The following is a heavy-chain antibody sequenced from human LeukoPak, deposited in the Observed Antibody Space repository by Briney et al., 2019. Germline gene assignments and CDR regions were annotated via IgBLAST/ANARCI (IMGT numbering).Heavy chain of an antibody. CDR1: GYTFTSYD. V-gene: IGHV1-8*01. CDR3: ARDIGSTTVTTLEYYFDY. CDR2: MNPNSGNT. D-gene: IGHD4-17*01. Sequence: ASVKVSCKASGYTFTSYDINWVRQATGQGLEWMGWMNPNSGNTGYAQKFQGRVTMTRNTSISTAYMELSSQRSEDTAVYYCARDIGSTTVTTLEYYFDYWGQGTLVTVSS. J-gene: IGHJ4*02.